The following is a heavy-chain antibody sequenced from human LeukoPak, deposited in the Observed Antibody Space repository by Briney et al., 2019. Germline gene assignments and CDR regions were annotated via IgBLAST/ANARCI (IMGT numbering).Heavy chain of an antibody. V-gene: IGHV3-23*01. J-gene: IGHJ6*03. CDR2: ISGSGGST. CDR3: AKAIYGDYVWYYYYMDV. Sequence: PGGSLRLSCAASGFTFSSYGMSWVRQAPGKGLEWVSAISGSGGSTYYADSVKGRFTISRDNSKNTLYLQMNSLRAEDTAVYYCAKAIYGDYVWYYYYMDVWGKGTTVTVSS. D-gene: IGHD4-17*01. CDR1: GFTFSSYG.